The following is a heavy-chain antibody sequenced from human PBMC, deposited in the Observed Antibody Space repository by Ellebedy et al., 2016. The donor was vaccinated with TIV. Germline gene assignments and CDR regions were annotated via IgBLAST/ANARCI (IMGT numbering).Heavy chain of an antibody. V-gene: IGHV1-69*13. D-gene: IGHD3-10*01. J-gene: IGHJ4*02. CDR3: ARGGAYYHRYFDD. Sequence: SVKVSCKASGGTFNSHAISWVRQAPGQGLEWMGGITGMFRTVNYAQKFQGRVTITADEFMTTAYMALRSLRSEDTAVYYCARGGAYYHRYFDDWGQGTLVTVSS. CDR1: GGTFNSHA. CDR2: ITGMFRTV.